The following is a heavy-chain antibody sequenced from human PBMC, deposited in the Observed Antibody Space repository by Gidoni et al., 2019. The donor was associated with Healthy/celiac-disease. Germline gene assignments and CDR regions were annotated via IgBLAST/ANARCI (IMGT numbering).Heavy chain of an antibody. CDR1: GGTFSSYA. CDR3: ATSRRWIVVAPPDAFDI. Sequence: QVQLVQSGAEVKKPGSSVKVSCKASGGTFSSYAISWVRQAPGQGLEWMGGIIPIFGTANYAQKFQGRVTITADESTSTAYMELSSLRSEDTAVYYCATSRRWIVVAPPDAFDIWGQGTMVTVSS. V-gene: IGHV1-69*01. J-gene: IGHJ3*02. D-gene: IGHD3-22*01. CDR2: IIPIFGTA.